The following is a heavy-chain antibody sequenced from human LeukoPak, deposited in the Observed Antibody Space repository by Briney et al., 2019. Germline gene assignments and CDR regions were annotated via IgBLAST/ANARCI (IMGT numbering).Heavy chain of an antibody. V-gene: IGHV4-61*02. CDR3: ARVSYSSSSIDY. J-gene: IGHJ4*02. CDR2: IYTSGST. CDR1: GGSISSGSYY. D-gene: IGHD6-6*01. Sequence: SQTLSLTCTVSGGSISSGSYYWSWIRQPAGKGLEWIGRIYTSGSTKYNPSLKSRVTMSVDTSKNQFSLKLSSVTAADTAIYYCARVSYSSSSIDYWGQGTLVTVSS.